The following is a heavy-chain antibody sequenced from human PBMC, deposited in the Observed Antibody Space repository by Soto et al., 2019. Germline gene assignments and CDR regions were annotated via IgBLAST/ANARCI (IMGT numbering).Heavy chain of an antibody. J-gene: IGHJ4*02. CDR1: GYTLTELS. CDR2: FDPEDGET. V-gene: IGHV1-24*01. Sequence: ASVKVSCKVSGYTLTELSMHWVRQAPGKGLEWMGGFDPEDGETIYAQKFQGRVTMTEDTSTDTAYMELSSLRSEDTAVYYCATDVYGSGSYYRKFDYWGQGTLVTVSS. CDR3: ATDVYGSGSYYRKFDY. D-gene: IGHD3-10*01.